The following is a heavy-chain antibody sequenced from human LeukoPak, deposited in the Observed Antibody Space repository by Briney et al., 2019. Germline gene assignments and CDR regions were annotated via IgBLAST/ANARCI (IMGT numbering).Heavy chain of an antibody. CDR3: ARVMVRGAYLPDY. CDR2: ISSSSSYI. CDR1: GFTFSSYS. V-gene: IGHV3-21*01. J-gene: IGHJ4*02. D-gene: IGHD3-10*01. Sequence: GGSLRPSCAASGFTFSSYSMNWVRQAPGKGLEWVSSISSSSSYIYYADSVKGRFTISRDNAKNSLYLQMNSLRAEDTAVYYCARVMVRGAYLPDYWGQGTLVTVSS.